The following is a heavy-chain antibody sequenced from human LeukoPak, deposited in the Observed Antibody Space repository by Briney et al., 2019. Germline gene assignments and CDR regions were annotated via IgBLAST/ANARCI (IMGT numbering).Heavy chain of an antibody. D-gene: IGHD3-10*01. Sequence: ASVKVSCKASGYTFTGYYMHWVRQAPGQGLEGMGWSNPNSGGTNYAQKFQGRVTMTRDTSISTAYMELSRLSSDDTAVYYCARVSGSGSYYTHDYWGQGTLVTVSS. CDR2: SNPNSGGT. J-gene: IGHJ4*02. V-gene: IGHV1-2*02. CDR1: GYTFTGYY. CDR3: ARVSGSGSYYTHDY.